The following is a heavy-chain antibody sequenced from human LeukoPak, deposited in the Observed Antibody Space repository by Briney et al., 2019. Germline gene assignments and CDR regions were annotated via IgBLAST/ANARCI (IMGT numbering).Heavy chain of an antibody. V-gene: IGHV3-66*01. CDR1: GLIVSINY. Sequence: PGGSLRLSCVASGLIVSINYLSWVRQAPGKGLEWVSVIYPGGNTYYGDSVRGRFTISRDNSKNTVYLQMNSLRAEDTAVYYCARRISTSWYEDWGQGTTVIVSS. CDR2: IYPGGNT. CDR3: ARRISTSWYED. D-gene: IGHD6-13*01. J-gene: IGHJ6*02.